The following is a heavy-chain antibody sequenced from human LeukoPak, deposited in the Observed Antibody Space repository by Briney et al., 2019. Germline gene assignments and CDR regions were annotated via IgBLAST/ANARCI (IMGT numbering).Heavy chain of an antibody. J-gene: IGHJ4*02. Sequence: SGGSLRLSCAASGFIFSSYGMHWVRQAPGKGLEWVAVISYDGSNKYYADSVKGRFTISRDNSKNTLYLQMNSLRAEDTAVYYCAKDLTSSSSGIFDYWGQGTLVTVSS. D-gene: IGHD6-6*01. CDR3: AKDLTSSSSGIFDY. CDR2: ISYDGSNK. V-gene: IGHV3-30*18. CDR1: GFIFSSYG.